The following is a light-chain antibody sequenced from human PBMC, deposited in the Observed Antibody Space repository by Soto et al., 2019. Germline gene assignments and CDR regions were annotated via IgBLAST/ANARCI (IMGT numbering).Light chain of an antibody. CDR3: QQYNNWPALT. CDR1: QSVSSN. Sequence: EIVMTQSPATLSVSPGERATLSCRASQSVSSNLAWYQQKPGQAPRLLIYVASTRATGIPARFSGSRSGTEFTLTSSSLQSDDFAVYSCQQYNNWPALTFGGGTKVEIK. V-gene: IGKV3-15*01. CDR2: VAS. J-gene: IGKJ4*01.